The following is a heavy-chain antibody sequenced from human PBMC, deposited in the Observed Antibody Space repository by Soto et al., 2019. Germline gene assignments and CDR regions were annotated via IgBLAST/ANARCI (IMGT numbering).Heavy chain of an antibody. D-gene: IGHD2-15*01. Sequence: PGGSLRLSCAASGFTFSSYGMHSVRQAPGKGLEWVAVISYDGSNKYYADSVKGRFTISRDNSKNTLYLQMNSLRAEDTAVYYCAKELYCSGGSCYYSKNNWFDPWGQGTLVTVSS. J-gene: IGHJ5*02. V-gene: IGHV3-30*18. CDR1: GFTFSSYG. CDR2: ISYDGSNK. CDR3: AKELYCSGGSCYYSKNNWFDP.